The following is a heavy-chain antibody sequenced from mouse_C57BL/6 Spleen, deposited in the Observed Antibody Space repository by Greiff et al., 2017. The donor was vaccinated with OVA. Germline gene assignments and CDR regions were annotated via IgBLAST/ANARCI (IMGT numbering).Heavy chain of an antibody. CDR2: IYPSDSET. Sequence: QVQLQQPGAELVRPGSSVKLSCKASGYTFTSYWMDWVKQRPGQGLEWIGNIYPSDSETHYNQKFKDKATLTVDKSSSTAYMQRSSLTSEDSAVYYCAREVPYFDYWGQGTTLTVSS. V-gene: IGHV1-61*01. CDR3: AREVPYFDY. J-gene: IGHJ2*01. CDR1: GYTFTSYW.